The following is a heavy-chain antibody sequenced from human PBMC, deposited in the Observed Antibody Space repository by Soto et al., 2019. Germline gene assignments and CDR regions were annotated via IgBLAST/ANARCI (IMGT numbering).Heavy chain of an antibody. CDR2: IYSGGST. D-gene: IGHD4-17*01. CDR3: ASRWNTVTTGRFDI. J-gene: IGHJ3*02. CDR1: GFTVSSNY. V-gene: IGHV3-66*01. Sequence: GGSLRLSCAASGFTVSSNYMSWVRQAPGKGLEWVSVIYSGGSTYYADSVKGRFTISRDNSKNTLYLQMNSLRAEDTAVYYCASRWNTVTTGRFDIWGQGTMVTVSS.